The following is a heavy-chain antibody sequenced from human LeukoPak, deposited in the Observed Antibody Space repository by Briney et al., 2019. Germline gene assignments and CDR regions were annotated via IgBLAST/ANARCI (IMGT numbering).Heavy chain of an antibody. CDR2: INHSGST. D-gene: IGHD3-22*01. Sequence: SETLSLTCAVYGGSFSGYYWSWIRQPPGKGLEWIGEINHSGSTNYNPSLKSRVTTSVDTSKNQFSLKLSSVTAADTAVYYCARIFVFYYDSSGYDYWGQGTLVTVSS. V-gene: IGHV4-34*01. CDR1: GGSFSGYY. J-gene: IGHJ4*02. CDR3: ARIFVFYYDSSGYDY.